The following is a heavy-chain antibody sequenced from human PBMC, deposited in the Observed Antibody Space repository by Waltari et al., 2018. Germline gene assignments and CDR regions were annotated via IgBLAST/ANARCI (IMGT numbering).Heavy chain of an antibody. V-gene: IGHV4-38-2*02. CDR2: INHSGST. Sequence: QVQLQESGPGLVKPSETLSLTCTVSDYSISSGYYWGWIRQPPGKGLEWIGEINHSGSTNYNPSLKSRVTISVDTSKNQFSLKLSSVTAADTAVYYCARGQARLIHNWFDPWGQGTLVTVSS. CDR1: DYSISSGYY. CDR3: ARGQARLIHNWFDP. D-gene: IGHD6-6*01. J-gene: IGHJ5*02.